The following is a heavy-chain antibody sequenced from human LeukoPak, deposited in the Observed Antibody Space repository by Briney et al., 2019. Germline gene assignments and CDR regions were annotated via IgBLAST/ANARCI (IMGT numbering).Heavy chain of an antibody. CDR3: ARASGGLGIPHFDY. CDR1: GGSFSGYY. J-gene: IGHJ4*02. CDR2: INHSGST. V-gene: IGHV4-34*01. D-gene: IGHD7-27*01. Sequence: SETLSLTCAVYGGSFSGYYWSWIRQPPGKGLEWIGEINHSGSTNYNPSLKSRVTISVDRSKNQFSLKLSSVTAADTAVYYCARASGGLGIPHFDYWGQGTLVTVSS.